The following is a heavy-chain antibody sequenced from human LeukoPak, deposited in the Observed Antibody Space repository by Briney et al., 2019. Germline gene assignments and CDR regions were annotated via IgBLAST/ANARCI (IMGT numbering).Heavy chain of an antibody. Sequence: SETLSLTCTVSGYSISSGYYWGWIRQPPGKGLEWIGSIYHSGRTFYNPSLKSRVTISVDTSKNQFSLKLSSVTAADTAVYYSARDSRITMVRGGNYMDVWGKGTTVTVSS. D-gene: IGHD3-10*01. J-gene: IGHJ6*03. CDR2: IYHSGRT. CDR3: ARDSRITMVRGGNYMDV. CDR1: GYSISSGYY. V-gene: IGHV4-38-2*02.